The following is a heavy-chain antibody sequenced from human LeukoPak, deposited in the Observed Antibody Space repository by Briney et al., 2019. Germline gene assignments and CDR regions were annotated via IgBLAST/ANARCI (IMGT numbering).Heavy chain of an antibody. CDR3: ARESVLRGYSYGYADS. V-gene: IGHV3-74*01. CDR1: GFTFSDYW. CDR2: IKSDGSST. Sequence: PGGSLRLSCAASGFTFSDYWMHWVRQAPGKGLVFVSRIKSDGSSTTYADSVKGRFTISRDNAKNTLYLQLNSLRVEDTAVYYCARESVLRGYSYGYADSWGQGTLVTVSS. D-gene: IGHD5-18*01. J-gene: IGHJ4*02.